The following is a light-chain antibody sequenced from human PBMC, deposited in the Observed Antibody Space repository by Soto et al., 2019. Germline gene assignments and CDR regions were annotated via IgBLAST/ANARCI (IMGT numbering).Light chain of an antibody. CDR3: SSYAGSNSVV. V-gene: IGLV2-8*01. J-gene: IGLJ2*01. CDR2: EVN. CDR1: SSDVGGYNF. Sequence: QSVLTQPPSASGSPGQSVPISCTGTSSDVGGYNFVSWYQQQSGKAPKLMIYEVNKRPSGVPDRFSGSKSGNTASLTVSGLQAEDEADYYCSSYAGSNSVVFGGGTKVTVL.